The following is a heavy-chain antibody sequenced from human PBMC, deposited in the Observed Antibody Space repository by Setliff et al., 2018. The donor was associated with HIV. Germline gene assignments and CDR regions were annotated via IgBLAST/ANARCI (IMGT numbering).Heavy chain of an antibody. J-gene: IGHJ3*01. CDR1: GGSFSGYY. Sequence: SETLSFTCAVYGGSFSGYYWSWIRQPPGKGLEWIGEINHSGSTNYNPSLKSRVTISVDTSKNQISLKLTSVTAADTAVYYCATGAKNDFWDDPVPNPFDFWGQGTMVTVSS. CDR3: ATGAKNDFWDDPVPNPFDF. CDR2: INHSGST. D-gene: IGHD3-3*01. V-gene: IGHV4-34*01.